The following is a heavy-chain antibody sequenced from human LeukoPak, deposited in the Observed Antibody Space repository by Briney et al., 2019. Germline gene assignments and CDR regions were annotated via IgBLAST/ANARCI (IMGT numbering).Heavy chain of an antibody. CDR2: IYTSGST. V-gene: IGHV4-61*02. J-gene: IGHJ6*03. CDR1: GGSISSGSYY. Sequence: SETLSLTCTVSGGSISSGSYYWSWIRQPAGKGLEWIGRIYTSGSTNYNPSLKSRVTISVDTSKNQFSLKLSSVTAADTAVYYCARLIYSGSGSYYRRNYYYYMDVWGKGTTVTISS. CDR3: ARLIYSGSGSYYRRNYYYYMDV. D-gene: IGHD3-10*01.